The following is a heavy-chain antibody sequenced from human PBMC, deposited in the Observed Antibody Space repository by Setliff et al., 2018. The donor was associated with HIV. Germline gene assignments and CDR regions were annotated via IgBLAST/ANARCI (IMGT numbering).Heavy chain of an antibody. J-gene: IGHJ4*02. D-gene: IGHD3-3*01. V-gene: IGHV3-49*04. Sequence: PGGSLRLSCTASGFTFGDYAMSWVRQAPGKGLEWVGFIRSKAYGGTTEYAASVKGRFIISRDDSKSIAYLQMNSLKTEDTAVYYCTGKEVEFLRSRGQGTLVTVSS. CDR1: GFTFGDYA. CDR2: IRSKAYGGTT. CDR3: TGKEVEFLRS.